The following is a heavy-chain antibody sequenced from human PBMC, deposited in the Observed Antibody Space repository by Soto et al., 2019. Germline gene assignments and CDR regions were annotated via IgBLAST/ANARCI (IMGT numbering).Heavy chain of an antibody. J-gene: IGHJ6*02. CDR1: GYTFTAYY. Sequence: QVQLVQSGAEVKEPGDSVRVSCEASGYTFTAYYIHWVRQAPGQGLEWMGWINPKFGDTTYAQDFQGRVSMTRDMSISTVYMDLSSLTSDDTAIYYCARNMDYYYGRGSGNGHGVWGQGTTVTVSS. V-gene: IGHV1-2*02. CDR2: INPKFGDT. D-gene: IGHD3-10*02. CDR3: ARNMDYYYGRGSGNGHGV.